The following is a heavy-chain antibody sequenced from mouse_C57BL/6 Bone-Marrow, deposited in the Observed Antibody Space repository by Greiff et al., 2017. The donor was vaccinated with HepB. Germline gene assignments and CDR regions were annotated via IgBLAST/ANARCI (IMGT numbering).Heavy chain of an antibody. V-gene: IGHV3-1*01. Sequence: EVKLQESGPGMVKPSQSLSLTCTVTGYSITSGYDWHWIRHFPGNKLEWMGYISYSGSTNYNPSLKSRISITHDTSKNHFFLKLNSVTTEDTATYYCARYGSGPGYFDYWGQGTTLTVSS. CDR2: ISYSGST. CDR3: ARYGSGPGYFDY. CDR1: GYSITSGYD. D-gene: IGHD1-2*01. J-gene: IGHJ2*01.